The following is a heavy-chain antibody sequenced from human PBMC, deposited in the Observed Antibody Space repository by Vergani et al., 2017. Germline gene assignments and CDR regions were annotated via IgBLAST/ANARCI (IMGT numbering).Heavy chain of an antibody. V-gene: IGHV3-64D*06. CDR2: ISSNGGST. Sequence: EVQLVESGGGLVQPGGSLRLSCSASGFTFSSYAMHWVRQAPGKGLEYVSAISSNGGSTYYADSVKGRFTISRDNSKNTLYLQMSSLRAEDTAVYYCVKDQVGSGGYDLHYYYGMDVWGQGTTVTVSS. CDR1: GFTFSSYA. CDR3: VKDQVGSGGYDLHYYYGMDV. D-gene: IGHD5-12*01. J-gene: IGHJ6*02.